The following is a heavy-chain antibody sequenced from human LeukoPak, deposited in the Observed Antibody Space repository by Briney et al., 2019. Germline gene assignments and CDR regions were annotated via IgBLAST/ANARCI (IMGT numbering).Heavy chain of an antibody. V-gene: IGHV3-7*01. CDR1: GFTFSSYW. Sequence: GGSLRLSCAASGFTFSSYWMSWVRQAPGKGLEWVANIKQDGSEKYYVDSVKGRFTISRDNAKNSLYLQMNSLRAEDTAVYYCARVGWYYDSSGYFDYWGQGTLVTVSS. CDR2: IKQDGSEK. CDR3: ARVGWYYDSSGYFDY. J-gene: IGHJ4*02. D-gene: IGHD3-22*01.